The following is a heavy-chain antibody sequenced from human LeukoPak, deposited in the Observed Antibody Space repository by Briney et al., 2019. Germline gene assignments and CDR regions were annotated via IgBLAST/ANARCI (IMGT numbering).Heavy chain of an antibody. CDR2: ISAYNSNT. J-gene: IGHJ4*02. CDR1: GYTFTNYV. V-gene: IGHV1-18*01. CDR3: ARGGAREAYCGGDCFSAPDY. D-gene: IGHD2-21*02. Sequence: GASVKVSCKASGYTFTNYVISWVRQAPGQGLEWMGWISAYNSNTNYAQKIQGRVTMTTDTSTSTAYMELRSLISDDTTVYYCARGGAREAYCGGDCFSAPDYWGQGTLVTVSS.